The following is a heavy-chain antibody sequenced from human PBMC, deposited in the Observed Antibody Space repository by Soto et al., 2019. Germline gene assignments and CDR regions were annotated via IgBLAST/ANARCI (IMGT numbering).Heavy chain of an antibody. D-gene: IGHD1-20*01. J-gene: IGHJ4*02. V-gene: IGHV3-43D*04. Sequence: EVQLVESGGVVVQPGGSLRLSCAASEFSFGDYALHWVRHAPGKGLQWVSVINWDGGTTYYADSVKGRFTISRDNRKNSLSLDMHSLRPEDTALYHCVKGDITGTSYFGFWGQGTPVTVSS. CDR3: VKGDITGTSYFGF. CDR2: INWDGGTT. CDR1: EFSFGDYA.